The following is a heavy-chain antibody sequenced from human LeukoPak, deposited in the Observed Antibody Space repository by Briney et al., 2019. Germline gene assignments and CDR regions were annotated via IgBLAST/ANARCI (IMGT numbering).Heavy chain of an antibody. CDR3: AREDKWYFDL. J-gene: IGHJ2*01. V-gene: IGHV3-11*05. CDR1: GFTFSDYY. CDR2: ISTRSTYT. Sequence: GGSLRLSCAAFGFTFSDYYMTWIRQAPGKGLEWVSYISTRSTYTDYADSVKGRFTISRDDARNSLYLQMNSLRDEDTAVYYCAREDKWYFDLWGRGTLVTVSS.